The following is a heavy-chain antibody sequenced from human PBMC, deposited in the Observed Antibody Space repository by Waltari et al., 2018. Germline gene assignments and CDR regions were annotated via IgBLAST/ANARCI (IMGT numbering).Heavy chain of an antibody. CDR3: AREFRSAAGHLNGMDI. J-gene: IGHJ6*02. CDR1: GYTFTSYL. D-gene: IGHD6-19*01. V-gene: IGHV1-8*01. Sequence: QVQLVQSGAEVKKPGASVKVSCKASGYTFTSYLINWVRQAPGQGLEWMVWLKTPIGNSAFAEKFQGRVTMTSDTSINTAYMELSGLRSEDTAVYYCAREFRSAAGHLNGMDIWGQGTAVTVSS. CDR2: LKTPIGNS.